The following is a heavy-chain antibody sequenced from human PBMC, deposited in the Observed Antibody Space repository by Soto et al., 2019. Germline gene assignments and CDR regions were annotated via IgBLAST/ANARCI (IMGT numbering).Heavy chain of an antibody. CDR1: GYTLYSYG. CDR3: AREEDDSSGIDY. V-gene: IGHV1-18*01. D-gene: IGHD3-22*01. J-gene: IGHJ4*02. CDR2: ISAYNGNT. Sequence: GGPVEVSCKASGYTLYSYGIRWVRQAPGQGLEWMGWISAYNGNTNYAQKLQGRVTMTTDTSTSTAYMELRSLRSDDTAVYYCAREEDDSSGIDYWGQGTLVTVSS.